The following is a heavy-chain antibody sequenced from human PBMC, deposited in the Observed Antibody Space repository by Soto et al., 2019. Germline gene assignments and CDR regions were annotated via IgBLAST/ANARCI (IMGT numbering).Heavy chain of an antibody. CDR1: GFPFSSYG. CDR3: VGGQYYFDY. V-gene: IGHV3-30*03. D-gene: IGHD3-10*01. CDR2: ISYEGSNK. Sequence: QVQLVESGGGVVQPGRSLRLSCAASGFPFSSYGMHWVREAPGKGLEWVAVISYEGSNKYYADSVKVRFTISRDTSASSLYLPINSLRPEDTAVYYCVGGQYYFDYRGQGTLVTVSP. J-gene: IGHJ4*02.